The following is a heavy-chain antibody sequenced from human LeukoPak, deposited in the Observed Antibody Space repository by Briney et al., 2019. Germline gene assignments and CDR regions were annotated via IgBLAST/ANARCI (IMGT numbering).Heavy chain of an antibody. Sequence: GGSLRLSCAASGFTFSSYTMNWVRQAPGKGLEWVSSISSSSSYIYYADSVKGRFTISRDNAKNSLYLQMNSLRAEDTAVYYCARGHNRAAAGVDYWGQGTLVTVSS. CDR2: ISSSSSYI. CDR1: GFTFSSYT. V-gene: IGHV3-21*01. D-gene: IGHD6-13*01. CDR3: ARGHNRAAAGVDY. J-gene: IGHJ4*02.